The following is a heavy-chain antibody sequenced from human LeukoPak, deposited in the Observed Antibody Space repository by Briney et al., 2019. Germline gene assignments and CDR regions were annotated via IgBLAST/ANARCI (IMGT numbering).Heavy chain of an antibody. V-gene: IGHV4-30-4*01. CDR1: GGSISSGDYY. CDR3: ARGAPSGYELDY. CDR2: IYYSGST. Sequence: PSETLSLTCTVSGGSISSGDYYWSWIRQPPGKGLEWIGYIYYSGSTYYNPSLKSRVTISVDTSKNQFSLKLSSVTAADTAVYYCARGAPSGYELDYWGQGTLVTVSS. D-gene: IGHD5-12*01. J-gene: IGHJ4*02.